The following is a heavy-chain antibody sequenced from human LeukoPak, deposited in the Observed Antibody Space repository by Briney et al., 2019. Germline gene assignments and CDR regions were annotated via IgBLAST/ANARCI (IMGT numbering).Heavy chain of an antibody. D-gene: IGHD6-19*01. CDR3: AKGKSGWFSGADY. CDR2: VNWNSDRK. J-gene: IGHJ4*02. CDR1: GFTFEDYA. V-gene: IGHV3-9*01. Sequence: QPGGSLRLSCAVSGFTFEDYAMHWVRQAPGKGLEWVSGVNWNSDRKGYAGSVKGRFTVSRDNARKYVFLQMNSLRVEDTAIYYCAKGKSGWFSGADYWGQGTLVTVSS.